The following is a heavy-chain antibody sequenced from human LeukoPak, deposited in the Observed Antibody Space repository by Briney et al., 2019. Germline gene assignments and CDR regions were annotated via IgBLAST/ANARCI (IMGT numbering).Heavy chain of an antibody. CDR3: ARAIRYYDSSGYYASYYFDY. D-gene: IGHD3-22*01. CDR2: IYYSGST. Sequence: SQTLSLTCTVSGGSISSGGYYWSWIRQHPGKGLEWIGYIYYSGSTYYNPSLKSRVTISVDTSKNQFSLKLSSVTAADTAVYYCARAIRYYDSSGYYASYYFDYWGQGTLVTVSS. J-gene: IGHJ4*02. CDR1: GGSISSGGYY. V-gene: IGHV4-31*03.